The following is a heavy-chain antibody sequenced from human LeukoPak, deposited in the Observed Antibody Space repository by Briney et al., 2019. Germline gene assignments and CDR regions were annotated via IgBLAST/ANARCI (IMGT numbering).Heavy chain of an antibody. CDR1: GGSISSSSYY. V-gene: IGHV4-39*01. Sequence: SETLSLTCIVSGGSISSSSYYWGWIRQPPGKGLEWIGSIYYSGSAYYNPSLKSRVTISVDTSKNQFSLKLSSVTAADTAVYYCARVNIVATFFLDYWGQGTLVTVSS. J-gene: IGHJ4*02. D-gene: IGHD5-12*01. CDR2: IYYSGSA. CDR3: ARVNIVATFFLDY.